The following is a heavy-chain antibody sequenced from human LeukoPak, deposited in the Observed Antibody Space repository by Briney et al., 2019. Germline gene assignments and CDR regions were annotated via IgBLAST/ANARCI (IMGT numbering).Heavy chain of an antibody. D-gene: IGHD3-22*01. CDR2: IYYSGST. CDR3: ARDWSFDSGDYYLYGFDI. Sequence: SETLSLTCTVSGGSISSSSYYWGWIRQPPGKGLEWIGSIYYSGSTYYNPSLKSRVTISVDTSKNQFSLKLSSVTAADTAVYYCARDWSFDSGDYYLYGFDIWGQGTRVTVSS. J-gene: IGHJ3*02. V-gene: IGHV4-39*02. CDR1: GGSISSSSYY.